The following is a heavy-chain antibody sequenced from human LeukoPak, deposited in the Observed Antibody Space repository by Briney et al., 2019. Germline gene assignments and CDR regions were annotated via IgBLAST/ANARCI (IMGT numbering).Heavy chain of an antibody. D-gene: IGHD6-13*01. CDR2: INQSGRA. CDR3: ARALRQQLVTGWFDP. Sequence: PSETLSLTCGVYGGSFSGYYWSWIRQPPGRGLEWIGEINQSGRANYNPSLKSRVTISVDTSKNQFSLKLTSVTAADTAVYYCARALRQQLVTGWFDPWGQGTLVTVSS. V-gene: IGHV4-34*01. J-gene: IGHJ5*02. CDR1: GGSFSGYY.